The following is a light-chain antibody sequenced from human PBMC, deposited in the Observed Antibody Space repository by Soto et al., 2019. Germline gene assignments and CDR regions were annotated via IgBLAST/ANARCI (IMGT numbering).Light chain of an antibody. CDR2: DVS. J-gene: IGLJ2*01. Sequence: QSVLTQPRSVSGSPGQSVTISCTGTSSDVGGYDFVSWYQQHPGKAPKLMISDVSKRPSGVPDSFSGSKSGNTASLTISGLQAEDEADYYCCSYAGDLALFGGGTKVTVL. CDR3: CSYAGDLAL. V-gene: IGLV2-11*01. CDR1: SSDVGGYDF.